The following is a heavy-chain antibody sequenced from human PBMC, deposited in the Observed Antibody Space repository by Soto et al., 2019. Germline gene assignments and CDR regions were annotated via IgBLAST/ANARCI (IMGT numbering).Heavy chain of an antibody. Sequence: EVQLLESVGGLVQPGGSLRLSCAASGFNFDNVMTWVRQAPGKGLDWVSTISGSGSRRYYADSVKGRFTVSRDNSKNTLYLQMNSLRVDDTAVYYCARDDWSYGVPIDYWGQGTLVTVSS. CDR1: GFNFDNV. CDR3: ARDDWSYGVPIDY. CDR2: ISGSGSRR. V-gene: IGHV3-23*01. J-gene: IGHJ4*02. D-gene: IGHD5-18*01.